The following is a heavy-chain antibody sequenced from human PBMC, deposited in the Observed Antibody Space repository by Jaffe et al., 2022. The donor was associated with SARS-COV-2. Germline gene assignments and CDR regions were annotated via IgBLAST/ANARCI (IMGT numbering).Heavy chain of an antibody. CDR2: IYYSGST. V-gene: IGHV4-39*01. Sequence: QLQLQESGPGLVKPSETLSLTCTVSGGSISSSSYYWGWIRQPPGKGLEWIGSIYYSGSTYYNPSLKSRVTISVDTSKNQFSLKLSSVTAADTAVYYCARLVRGWTGTTVDWGQGTLVTVSS. CDR3: ARLVRGWTGTTVD. J-gene: IGHJ4*02. CDR1: GGSISSSSYY. D-gene: IGHD1-7*01.